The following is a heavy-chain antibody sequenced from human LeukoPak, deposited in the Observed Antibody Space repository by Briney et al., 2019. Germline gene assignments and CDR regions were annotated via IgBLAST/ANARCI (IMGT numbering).Heavy chain of an antibody. CDR1: GFSFSSYA. D-gene: IGHD6-13*01. Sequence: GGSLRLSCAASGFSFSSYAMNWVRQAPGKGLEWVALISYDGSNQYYADSVKGRFTISRDNSKNTLYLQMNSLRPEDTAVYYCARESSSWFYYYYYYMDVWGKGTTVTISS. J-gene: IGHJ6*03. CDR3: ARESSSWFYYYYYYMDV. CDR2: ISYDGSNQ. V-gene: IGHV3-30*03.